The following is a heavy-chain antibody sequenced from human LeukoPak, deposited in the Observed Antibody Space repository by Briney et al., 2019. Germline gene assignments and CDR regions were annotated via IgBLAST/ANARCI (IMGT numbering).Heavy chain of an antibody. CDR3: VRDRHDYGDPFDY. D-gene: IGHD4-17*01. Sequence: GGSLRLSCAASGFTFSSYSMNWVRQAPGKGLEWVSSISSSSSYIYYADSVKGRFTISRDNAKNSLYLQMNSLRAEDTAVYYCVRDRHDYGDPFDYWGQGTLVTVSS. CDR2: ISSSSSYI. CDR1: GFTFSSYS. V-gene: IGHV3-21*01. J-gene: IGHJ4*02.